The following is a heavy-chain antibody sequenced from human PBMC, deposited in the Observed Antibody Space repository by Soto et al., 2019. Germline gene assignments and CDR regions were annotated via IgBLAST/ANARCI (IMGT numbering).Heavy chain of an antibody. CDR1: GFTFSSYG. V-gene: IGHV3-30*03. CDR3: ATDLVRGVISASGMDV. Sequence: PGGSLRLSCAASGFTFSSYGMHWVRQAPGKGLEWVAVISYDGGNKYYADSVKGRFTISRDNSKNTLYLQMNSLRAEDTAVYYCATDLVRGVISASGMDVWGQGTTVTVSS. J-gene: IGHJ6*02. CDR2: ISYDGGNK. D-gene: IGHD3-10*01.